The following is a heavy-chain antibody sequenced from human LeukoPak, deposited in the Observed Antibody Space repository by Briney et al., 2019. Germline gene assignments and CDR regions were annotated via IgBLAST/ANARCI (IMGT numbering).Heavy chain of an antibody. Sequence: SETLSLTCTVSGGSISSYYWSWIRQPPGKGLEWIGYIHYSGSTNYNPSLKGRVTISVDTSKNQFSLKLSSVTAADTAVYYCTRGRRRTCLQLRHYNYMAVWGKGTTVTVSS. D-gene: IGHD5-24*01. CDR2: IHYSGST. V-gene: IGHV4-59*01. CDR3: TRGRRRTCLQLRHYNYMAV. J-gene: IGHJ6*03. CDR1: GGSISSYY.